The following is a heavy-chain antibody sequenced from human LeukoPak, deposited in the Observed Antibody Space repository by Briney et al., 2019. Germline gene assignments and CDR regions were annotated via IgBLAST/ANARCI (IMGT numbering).Heavy chain of an antibody. Sequence: GGSLRLSCVASGFSLSTYAMSWVRQAPGKGLEWVSVITGSGGGTYYADSVKGRFTISRDNSMNTLSLEMNSLRDEDTAVYYCAKLSYITVFSPLDYWGQGTLVTVSS. CDR3: AKLSYITVFSPLDY. CDR2: ITGSGGGT. CDR1: GFSLSTYA. D-gene: IGHD3-9*01. V-gene: IGHV3-23*01. J-gene: IGHJ4*02.